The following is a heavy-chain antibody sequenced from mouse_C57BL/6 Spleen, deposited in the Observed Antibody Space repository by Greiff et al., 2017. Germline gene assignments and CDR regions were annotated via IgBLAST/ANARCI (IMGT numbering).Heavy chain of an antibody. CDR2: INPSNGGT. CDR3: ARRTVVALYCYFDV. Sequence: QVQLPQPGTELVKPGASVKLSCKASGYTFTSYWMHWVKQRPGQGLEWIGNINPSNGGTNYNEKFKSKATLTVDKSSSTAYMQLSSLTSEDSAVYYCARRTVVALYCYFDVWGTGTTVTVSS. V-gene: IGHV1-53*01. CDR1: GYTFTSYW. D-gene: IGHD1-1*01. J-gene: IGHJ1*03.